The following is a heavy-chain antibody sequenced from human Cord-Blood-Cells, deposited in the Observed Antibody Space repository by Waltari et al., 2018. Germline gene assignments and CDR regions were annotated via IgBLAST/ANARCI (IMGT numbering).Heavy chain of an antibody. CDR2: TYYRSKWYN. V-gene: IGHV6-1*01. CDR1: GDRVPCNSAA. Sequence: QVQLQQAGPGLVTHSQTHSLTCPISGDRVPCNSAAWNWFRQSPSRGLEWLGRTYYRSKWYNDYAVSVKSRITINPDTSKNQFSLQLNSVTPEDTAVYYCARGPMDWYFDLWGRGTLVTVSS. J-gene: IGHJ2*01. CDR3: ARGPMDWYFDL.